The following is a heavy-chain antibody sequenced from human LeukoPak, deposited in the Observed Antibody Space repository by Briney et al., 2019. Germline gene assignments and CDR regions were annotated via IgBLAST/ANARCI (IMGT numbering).Heavy chain of an antibody. CDR1: GFTFSSYG. J-gene: IGHJ4*02. V-gene: IGHV3-33*01. CDR3: AREGPRGNSQFDY. D-gene: IGHD2/OR15-2a*01. Sequence: GGSLRLSCAASGFTFSSYGMHWVRQAPGKGLEWVAVIWYDGSNKYYTDSVKGRLTISRDNSKNTLYLQMNSLRAEDTAVYYCAREGPRGNSQFDYWGQGTLVTVSS. CDR2: IWYDGSNK.